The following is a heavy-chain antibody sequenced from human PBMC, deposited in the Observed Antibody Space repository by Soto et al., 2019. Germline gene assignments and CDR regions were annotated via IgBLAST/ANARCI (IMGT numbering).Heavy chain of an antibody. CDR3: ARGLMLRYTDWLDP. Sequence: QVQLQESGPGLVKPSETLSLTCTVSGGSISNYYWSWIRQPPGKGLEWIGHIYNSESTNYNPSLKSRVTISVDTSKNQFSLKLSSVTAADTAVYYCARGLMLRYTDWLDPWGQGTLVTVSS. V-gene: IGHV4-59*01. CDR2: IYNSEST. D-gene: IGHD3-9*01. J-gene: IGHJ5*02. CDR1: GGSISNYY.